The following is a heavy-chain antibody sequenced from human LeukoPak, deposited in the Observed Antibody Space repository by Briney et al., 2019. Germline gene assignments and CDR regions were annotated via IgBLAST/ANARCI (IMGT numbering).Heavy chain of an antibody. J-gene: IGHJ4*02. CDR1: GFIFSTYS. CDR3: ARENSGSYYQFDC. D-gene: IGHD1-26*01. Sequence: GGSLRLSCAASGFIFSTYSMNWVRQAPGKGLEWVSSISSSTSYIYYADSVKGRFTISRDNAKNSLYLQMNSLRPEDTAVCYCARENSGSYYQFDCWGQGTLVTVSS. CDR2: ISSSTSYI. V-gene: IGHV3-21*01.